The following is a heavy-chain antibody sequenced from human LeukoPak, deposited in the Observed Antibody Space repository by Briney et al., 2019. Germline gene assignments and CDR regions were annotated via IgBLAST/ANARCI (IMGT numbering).Heavy chain of an antibody. CDR1: GDSISSNSAA. Sequence: SQTLSLTCAISGDSISSNSAAWNWIRQSPSRGLEWLGRTYYRSKWYNDYAVSVKSRITINPDTSKNQFSLQLNSVTPEDTAVYYCARGGSITYYYDSSGRYYFDYWGQGTLVIVSS. J-gene: IGHJ4*02. CDR2: TYYRSKWYN. CDR3: ARGGSITYYYDSSGRYYFDY. V-gene: IGHV6-1*01. D-gene: IGHD3-22*01.